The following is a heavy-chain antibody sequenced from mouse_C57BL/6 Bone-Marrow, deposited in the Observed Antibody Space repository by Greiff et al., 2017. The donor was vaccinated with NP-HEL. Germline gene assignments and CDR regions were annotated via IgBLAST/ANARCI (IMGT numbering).Heavy chain of an antibody. Sequence: LMESGGGFVKPGGSLKLSCAASGFTFSSYAMSWVRQTPEKRLEWVATISDGGSYTYYPDNVKGRFTISRDNAKNNLYLQMSHLKSEDTAMYYCARDGPFYYGSSHWYFDVWGTGTTVTVSS. CDR2: ISDGGSYT. CDR3: ARDGPFYYGSSHWYFDV. J-gene: IGHJ1*03. CDR1: GFTFSSYA. V-gene: IGHV5-4*01. D-gene: IGHD1-1*01.